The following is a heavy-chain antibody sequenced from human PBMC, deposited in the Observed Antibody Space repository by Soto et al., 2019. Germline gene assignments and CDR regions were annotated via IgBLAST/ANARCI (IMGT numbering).Heavy chain of an antibody. CDR3: ARAPGTTRNWYYFDY. CDR1: GFTFSSYA. J-gene: IGHJ4*02. Sequence: GGSLRLSCAASGFTFSSYAMHWVRQAPGKGLEWVAVISYDGSNKYYADSVKGRFTISRDNSKNTLYLQMNSLRAEDTAVYYCARAPGTTRNWYYFDYWGQGTLVTVSS. V-gene: IGHV3-30-3*01. D-gene: IGHD1-1*01. CDR2: ISYDGSNK.